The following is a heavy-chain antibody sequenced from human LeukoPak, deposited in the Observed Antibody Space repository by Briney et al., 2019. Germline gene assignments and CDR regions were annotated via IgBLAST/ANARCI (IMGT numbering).Heavy chain of an antibody. CDR2: IYYTET. Sequence: PSETLSLTCTVSGGSVSNYYWSWIRQSPGKGLEWIGYIYYTETSYNPSLKSRVTISADTSKNQFSLKLYSVTAADTAVYCATRKLGNDYWGQGTLVTVSS. CDR3: ATRKLGNDY. D-gene: IGHD7-27*01. CDR1: GGSVSNYY. J-gene: IGHJ4*02. V-gene: IGHV4-59*02.